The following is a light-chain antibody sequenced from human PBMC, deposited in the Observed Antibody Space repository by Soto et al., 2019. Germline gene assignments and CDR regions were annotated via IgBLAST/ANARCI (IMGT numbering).Light chain of an antibody. CDR2: AAS. Sequence: DIQMTQSPSSLPASVGDRVTVTCRASQGVSRWLAWYQQKPGRAPKLLIYAASSLESGVPSRFSGSGSGTEFTLTISSLQPDDFATYYCQQYNSYWTFGQGTKVDIK. V-gene: IGKV1-5*01. CDR3: QQYNSYWT. J-gene: IGKJ1*01. CDR1: QGVSRW.